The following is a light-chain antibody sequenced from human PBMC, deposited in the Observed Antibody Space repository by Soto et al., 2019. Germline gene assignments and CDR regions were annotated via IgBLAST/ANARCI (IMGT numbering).Light chain of an antibody. V-gene: IGKV3-15*01. Sequence: EIVMTQSPVILSVSPGERATLSCRASQSVGTNLAWYQQRPGQPPRLLLYGASTRATGIPVRFSGSGFGTEFTLTISSLQSEDFAVYYCQQYKNWPLFGQGTRLEVK. CDR2: GAS. CDR1: QSVGTN. J-gene: IGKJ5*01. CDR3: QQYKNWPL.